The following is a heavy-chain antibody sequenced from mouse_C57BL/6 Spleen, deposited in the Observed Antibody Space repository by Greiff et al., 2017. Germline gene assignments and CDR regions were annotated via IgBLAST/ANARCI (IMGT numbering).Heavy chain of an antibody. CDR1: GYTFTSYG. V-gene: IGHV1-81*01. CDR3: ARCDYDRDWYFDV. J-gene: IGHJ1*03. CDR2: IYPRSGNT. D-gene: IGHD2-4*01. Sequence: QVQLQQSGAELARPGASVKLSCKASGYTFTSYGISWVKQRTGQGLEWIGEIYPRSGNTYYNEKFKGKATLTAYKSSSTAYMELRSLTSEDSAVYFCARCDYDRDWYFDVWGTGTTVTVSS.